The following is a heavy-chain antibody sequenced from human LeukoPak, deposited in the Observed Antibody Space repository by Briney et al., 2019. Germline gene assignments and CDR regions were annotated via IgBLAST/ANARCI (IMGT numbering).Heavy chain of an antibody. D-gene: IGHD4-17*01. Sequence: SETLSLTCTVSGDSISSGDYRWSWIRQHPGKGLEWIGYIYYSGSTYYNPSLQTRVTISVDTSKNQFSLKLSSVTAADTAVYYCARGGDHYGDYLLDYWGQGTLVTVSS. J-gene: IGHJ4*02. CDR2: IYYSGST. CDR1: GDSISSGDYR. CDR3: ARGGDHYGDYLLDY. V-gene: IGHV4-31*03.